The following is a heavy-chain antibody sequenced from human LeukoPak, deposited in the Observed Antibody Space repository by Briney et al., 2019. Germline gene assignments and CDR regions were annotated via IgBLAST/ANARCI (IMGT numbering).Heavy chain of an antibody. CDR3: ARGDGIVVVGSTSLLWFDP. CDR1: GGSFSGYY. V-gene: IGHV4-34*01. J-gene: IGHJ5*02. Sequence: PSETLSLTRAVYGGSFSGYYWSWIRQPPGKGLEWIGEINHSGSTNYNPSLKSRVTISVDTSKNQFSLKLSSVTAADTAVYYCARGDGIVVVGSTSLLWFDPWGQGTLVTVSS. D-gene: IGHD2-15*01. CDR2: INHSGST.